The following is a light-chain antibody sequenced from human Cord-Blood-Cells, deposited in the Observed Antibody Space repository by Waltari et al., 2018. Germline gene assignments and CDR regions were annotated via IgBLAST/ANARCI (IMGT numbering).Light chain of an antibody. CDR2: AAS. CDR1: QSISSY. J-gene: IGKJ3*01. Sequence: DIQMTQSPSSLSASVGDRVTITCRASQSISSYLNWYQQKPGKAPKLLIYAASSLQSGVPSRVSGSGSETDFTLTISSLQPEDFATYYCQQSYSTPFTFGPGTKVDIK. V-gene: IGKV1-39*01. CDR3: QQSYSTPFT.